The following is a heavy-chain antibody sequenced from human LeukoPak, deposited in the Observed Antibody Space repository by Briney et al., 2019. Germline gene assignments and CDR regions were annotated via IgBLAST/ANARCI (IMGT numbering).Heavy chain of an antibody. CDR3: AKVRMRLYYFDY. CDR2: ISGSGGST. Sequence: PGGSLRLSCAASGFTFSSYAMSWVRQAPGKGLEWVSAISGSGGSTYYADSVKGRFTISRDNSKNTLYLQMNSLRAEGTAVYYCAKVRMRLYYFDYWGQGTLVTVSS. CDR1: GFTFSSYA. D-gene: IGHD2-8*01. J-gene: IGHJ4*02. V-gene: IGHV3-23*01.